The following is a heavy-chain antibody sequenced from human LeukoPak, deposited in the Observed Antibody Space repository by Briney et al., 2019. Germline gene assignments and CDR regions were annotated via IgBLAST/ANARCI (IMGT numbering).Heavy chain of an antibody. J-gene: IGHJ4*02. V-gene: IGHV3-23*01. CDR1: GFTFSSYA. Sequence: GGSLRLSCAASGFTFSSYAMSWVRQAPGKGLEWVSAITGSGGSTYYADSVKGRFTISRDNSKNTLYLQMNSLTTEDTAVYYCAKDLSTMIVVVKFDYWGQGTLVTVSS. CDR3: AKDLSTMIVVVKFDY. CDR2: ITGSGGST. D-gene: IGHD3-22*01.